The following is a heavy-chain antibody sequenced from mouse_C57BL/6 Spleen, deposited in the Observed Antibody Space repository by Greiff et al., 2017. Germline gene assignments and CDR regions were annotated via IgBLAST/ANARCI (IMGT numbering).Heavy chain of an antibody. CDR3: ARITYYGSTYAFAY. CDR1: GFSLSTFGMG. D-gene: IGHD1-1*01. CDR2: IWWDDDK. V-gene: IGHV8-8*01. J-gene: IGHJ3*01. Sequence: QVTLKESGPGILQPSQTLSLTCSFSGFSLSTFGMGVGWIRQPSGKGLEWLAQIWWDDDKYYNPALKSRLTISKDTSKNQVFLKIAKVDTADTATYYGARITYYGSTYAFAYWGQGTLVTVSA.